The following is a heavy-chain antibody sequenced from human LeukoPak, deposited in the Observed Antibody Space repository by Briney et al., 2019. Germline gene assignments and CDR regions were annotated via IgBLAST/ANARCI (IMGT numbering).Heavy chain of an antibody. CDR3: TRDRSYSSVDY. CDR2: IRSKAYGGTT. J-gene: IGHJ4*02. V-gene: IGHV3-49*03. D-gene: IGHD6-19*01. CDR1: GLTFGDYA. Sequence: GGSLRLSCTASGLTFGDYAMSWFRQAPGKGLEWVGFIRSKAYGGTTEYAASVKGRFTISRDDSKSIAYLQMNSLKTEDTAVYYCTRDRSYSSVDYWGQGTLVTVSS.